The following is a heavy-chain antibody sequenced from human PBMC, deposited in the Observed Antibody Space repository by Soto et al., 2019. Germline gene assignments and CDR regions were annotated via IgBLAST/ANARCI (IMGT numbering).Heavy chain of an antibody. Sequence: SETLSLTCAVYGGSFGGYYWSWIRQPPGKGLEWIGEINHSGSTNYNPSLKSRVTISVDTSKNQFSLKLSSVTAADTAVYYCAREGYCSGGSCYSRTLDYWGQGTLVTASS. CDR3: AREGYCSGGSCYSRTLDY. CDR1: GGSFGGYY. CDR2: INHSGST. J-gene: IGHJ4*02. D-gene: IGHD2-15*01. V-gene: IGHV4-34*01.